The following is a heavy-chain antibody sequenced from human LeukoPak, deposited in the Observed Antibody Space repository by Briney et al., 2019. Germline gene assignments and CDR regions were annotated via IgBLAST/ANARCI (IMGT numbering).Heavy chain of an antibody. D-gene: IGHD3-16*01. CDR2: INHSGST. Sequence: SETLSLTCAVYGGSFSGYYWSWIRQPPGKGPEWIGEINHSGSTNYNPSLKSRVTISVDTSKNQFSLKLGSVTAADTAVYYCARGRRTLYKMTPGDAFDIWGQGTMVTVSS. J-gene: IGHJ3*02. V-gene: IGHV4-34*01. CDR1: GGSFSGYY. CDR3: ARGRRTLYKMTPGDAFDI.